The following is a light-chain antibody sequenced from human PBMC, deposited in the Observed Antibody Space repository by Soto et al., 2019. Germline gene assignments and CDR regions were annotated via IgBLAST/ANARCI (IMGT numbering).Light chain of an antibody. CDR1: QSVGRF. V-gene: IGKV1-39*01. Sequence: DIQMTQSPSSLSASVGDRVTITCRASQSVGRFLNWYQQKPGKAPTVLINVASTLRSGVPSRFSGSGSGTDFNLTIKSLQPEDFATYFCQQSFTTPLTFGGGTKVEIK. CDR2: VAS. CDR3: QQSFTTPLT. J-gene: IGKJ4*01.